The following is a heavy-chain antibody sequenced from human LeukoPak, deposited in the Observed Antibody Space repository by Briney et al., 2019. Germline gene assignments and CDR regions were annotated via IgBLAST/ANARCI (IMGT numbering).Heavy chain of an antibody. Sequence: PSETLSLTCAVSGGSISSSNWWSWVRQPPGKGLEWIGEIYHSGSTNYNPSLKSRVTISVDTSKNQFSLKLSSVTAADTAVYYCARASGWYPYAFDIWGQGTMVTVSS. CDR2: IYHSGST. D-gene: IGHD6-19*01. CDR1: GGSISSSNW. J-gene: IGHJ3*02. V-gene: IGHV4-4*02. CDR3: ARASGWYPYAFDI.